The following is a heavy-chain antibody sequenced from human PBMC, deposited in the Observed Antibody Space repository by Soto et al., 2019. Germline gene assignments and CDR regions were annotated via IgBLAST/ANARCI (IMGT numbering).Heavy chain of an antibody. CDR1: GGSISSGDYY. J-gene: IGHJ5*02. Sequence: SETLSLTCTVSGGSISSGDYYWSWIRQPPGKGLEWIGYIYYSGSTYYNPSLKSRVTISVDTSKNQFSLKLSSVTAADTAVYYCAEFDYTDNWFDPWGQGTLVTVS. CDR2: IYYSGST. D-gene: IGHD4-4*01. CDR3: AEFDYTDNWFDP. V-gene: IGHV4-30-4*01.